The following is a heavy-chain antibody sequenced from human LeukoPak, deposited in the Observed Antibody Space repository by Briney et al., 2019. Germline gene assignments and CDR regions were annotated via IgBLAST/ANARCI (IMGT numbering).Heavy chain of an antibody. D-gene: IGHD6-19*01. CDR2: ITWNSGGI. Sequence: GGSLRLSCAASGFTFDGYSMHWVRQGPGNGLEWVSGITWNSGGIGYADSVKGRFTISRDNAKNSLFLQMNSLRAEDMAFYYCAKSAGFGSGGPFDIWGQGTMVTVSS. V-gene: IGHV3-9*03. CDR3: AKSAGFGSGGPFDI. J-gene: IGHJ3*02. CDR1: GFTFDGYS.